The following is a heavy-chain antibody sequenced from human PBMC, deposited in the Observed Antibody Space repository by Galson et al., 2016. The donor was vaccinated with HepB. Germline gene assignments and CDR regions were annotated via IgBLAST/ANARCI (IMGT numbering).Heavy chain of an antibody. J-gene: IGHJ3*01. CDR1: GFSLSTSGMC. D-gene: IGHD6-13*01. V-gene: IGHV2-70*01. Sequence: PALVKPTQTLTLTRTFSGFSLSTSGMCVSWIRQPPGKALEWLALIDGDDDRYYSTSLKTRLTISKDTSKNQVVLTMTSVDPVDTATYYCARLSQRIAAAGSDAFDVWGQGTMVIVSS. CDR3: ARLSQRIAAAGSDAFDV. CDR2: IDGDDDR.